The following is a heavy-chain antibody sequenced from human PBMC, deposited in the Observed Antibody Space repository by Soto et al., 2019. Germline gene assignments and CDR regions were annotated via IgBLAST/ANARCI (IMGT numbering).Heavy chain of an antibody. CDR2: ISYDGSNK. D-gene: IGHD3-10*01. V-gene: IGHV3-30*18. CDR1: GFTFSSYG. J-gene: IGHJ4*02. Sequence: VGSLRLSCAASGFTFSSYGMHWVRQAPGKGLEWVAVISYDGSNKYYADSVKGRFTISRDNSKNTLYLQMNSLRAEDTAVYYCAKAPTRGVRGAPFDYWGQGTLVTVSS. CDR3: AKAPTRGVRGAPFDY.